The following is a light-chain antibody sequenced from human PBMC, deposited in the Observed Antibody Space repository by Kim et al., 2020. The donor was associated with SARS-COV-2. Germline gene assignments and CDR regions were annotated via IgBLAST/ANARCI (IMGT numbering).Light chain of an antibody. V-gene: IGKV3-20*01. CDR2: GAS. Sequence: PGERATLSCRASQSITSNYLTWYPQKPGQAPRLLIYGASNRATGISDRFSGSGSGTDFTLTISRLEPEASAVYYCLQYVSSLWTFGPVTKV. CDR1: QSITSNY. CDR3: LQYVSSLWT. J-gene: IGKJ1*01.